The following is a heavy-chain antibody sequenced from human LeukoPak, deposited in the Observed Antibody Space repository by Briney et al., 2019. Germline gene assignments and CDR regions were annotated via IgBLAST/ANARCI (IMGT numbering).Heavy chain of an antibody. Sequence: GASVKVSCKASGYTFTGYYMHWVRRAPGQGLEWMGWINPNSGGTNYAQKFQGWVTMTRDTSISTAYMELSRLRSDDTAVYYCARDQIAAAGTSSYYYYGMDVWGQGTTVTVSS. CDR2: INPNSGGT. CDR3: ARDQIAAAGTSSYYYYGMDV. V-gene: IGHV1-2*04. J-gene: IGHJ6*02. D-gene: IGHD6-13*01. CDR1: GYTFTGYY.